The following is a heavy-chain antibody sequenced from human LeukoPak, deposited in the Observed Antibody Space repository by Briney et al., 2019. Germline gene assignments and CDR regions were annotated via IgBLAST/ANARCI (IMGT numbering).Heavy chain of an antibody. Sequence: SETLSLTCTVSSGSISSGTYYWNWIRQPAGKGLEWIGRIYTSGSTNYNPSLKSRVTISMDTSKNQFSLKLTSVTAADTAMYYCARDPYDTSANDAFDIWGQGTMVSVSS. CDR2: IYTSGST. CDR3: ARDPYDTSANDAFDI. V-gene: IGHV4-61*02. CDR1: SGSISSGTYY. D-gene: IGHD3-22*01. J-gene: IGHJ3*02.